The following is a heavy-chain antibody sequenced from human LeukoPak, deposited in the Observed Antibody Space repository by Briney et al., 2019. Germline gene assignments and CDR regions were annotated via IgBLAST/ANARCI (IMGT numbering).Heavy chain of an antibody. CDR2: IIPILGIA. V-gene: IGHV1-69*04. J-gene: IGHJ4*02. D-gene: IGHD2-15*01. CDR1: GGTFSSYA. CDR3: ASRPRYCSGGSCYNPEDY. Sequence: SVKVSCKASGGTFSSYAISWVRQAPGQGLEWMGRIIPILGIANYAQKFQDRVTITADKSTSTAYMELSSLRSEDTAVYYCASRPRYCSGGSCYNPEDYWGQGTLVTVSS.